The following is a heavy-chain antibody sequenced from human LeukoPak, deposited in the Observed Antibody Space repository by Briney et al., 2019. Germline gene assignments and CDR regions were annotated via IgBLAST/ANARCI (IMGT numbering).Heavy chain of an antibody. CDR1: GFTFSSYS. CDR3: ARLTGNYGDY. D-gene: IGHD3-10*01. Sequence: GGSLTLSCAASGFTFSSYSMNWVRQAPGKGLGWVSSISSGSSYIYYADSVKGRFTISRENAKNSLYLQMGSLRAEDTAVYYCARLTGNYGDYWGQGTLVTVSS. V-gene: IGHV3-21*01. CDR2: ISSGSSYI. J-gene: IGHJ4*02.